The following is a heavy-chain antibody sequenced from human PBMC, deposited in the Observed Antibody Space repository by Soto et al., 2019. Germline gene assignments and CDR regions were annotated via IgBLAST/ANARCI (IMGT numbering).Heavy chain of an antibody. Sequence: SETLSLTCAVYGGSFSGYYWSWIRQPPGKGLEWIGEINHSGSTNYNPSLKSRVTISVDTSKNQFSLKLSSVTAADTAVYYCARGIAARTRDYYYYYMDVWAKGPRSPSP. D-gene: IGHD6-6*01. J-gene: IGHJ6*03. CDR2: INHSGST. CDR3: ARGIAARTRDYYYYYMDV. CDR1: GGSFSGYY. V-gene: IGHV4-34*01.